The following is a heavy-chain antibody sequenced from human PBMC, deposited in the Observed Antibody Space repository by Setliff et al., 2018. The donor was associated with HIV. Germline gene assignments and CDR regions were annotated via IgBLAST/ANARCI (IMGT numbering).Heavy chain of an antibody. D-gene: IGHD3-3*01. Sequence: ASVKVSCKASGFTFINYAIHWVRQAPGQRLEWLGWINAGNDNPKYSQKFQGRVTITRDTSASTVYMELSSLRSEDTAVYYCARLRVLQLLEWSNNYHYGLDVWGQGTTVTAP. CDR2: INAGNDNP. V-gene: IGHV1-3*01. J-gene: IGHJ6*02. CDR3: ARLRVLQLLEWSNNYHYGLDV. CDR1: GFTFINYA.